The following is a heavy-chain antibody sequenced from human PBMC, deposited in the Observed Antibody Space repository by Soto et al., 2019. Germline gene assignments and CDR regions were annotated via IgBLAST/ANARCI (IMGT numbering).Heavy chain of an antibody. CDR3: AKEVDYYMDV. CDR1: GFTFDDYA. CDR2: ISWNSGSI. J-gene: IGHJ6*03. V-gene: IGHV3-9*01. Sequence: PVGSLRLSCAASGFTFDDYAMHWVRQAPGKGLEWVSGISWNSGSIGYADSVKGRFTISRDNAKNSLYLQMNSLRAEDTALYYCAKEVDYYMDVWGKGTTVTVSS.